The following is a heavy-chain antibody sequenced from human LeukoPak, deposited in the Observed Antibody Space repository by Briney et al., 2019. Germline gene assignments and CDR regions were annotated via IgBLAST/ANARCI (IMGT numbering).Heavy chain of an antibody. Sequence: PSETLSLTCAVYGGSFSGYYWSWIRQPPGKGLEWIGEINNSGSTNYNPSLKSRVTISVDTSKNQFSLHLNSVTPEDTAVYYCARESGSYNSADRFDSWGQGTLVTVSS. CDR3: ARESGSYNSADRFDS. CDR2: INNSGST. J-gene: IGHJ5*01. CDR1: GGSFSGYY. D-gene: IGHD6-25*01. V-gene: IGHV4-34*01.